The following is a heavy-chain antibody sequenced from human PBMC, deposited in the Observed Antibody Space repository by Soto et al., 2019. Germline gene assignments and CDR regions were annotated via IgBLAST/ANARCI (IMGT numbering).Heavy chain of an antibody. J-gene: IGHJ4*02. Sequence: GGFLRLSCAASGSTFISYAMSWVRQAPGKGLEWLSAITNGGGTTYYLDSVKGRFIISRDNSKNTLYLQMSSLGADDTAIYYCARGLKSSWTRPNFDCWGQGTLVTVSS. CDR1: GSTFISYA. CDR2: ITNGGGTT. CDR3: ARGLKSSWTRPNFDC. D-gene: IGHD2-15*01. V-gene: IGHV3-23*01.